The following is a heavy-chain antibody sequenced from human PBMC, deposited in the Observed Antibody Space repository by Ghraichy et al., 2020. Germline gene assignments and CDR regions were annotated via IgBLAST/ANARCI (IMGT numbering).Heavy chain of an antibody. CDR2: FYSSGTT. CDR1: GDSISSRNFY. V-gene: IGHV4-39*01. CDR3: ARRALGEFPFDS. Sequence: SDTLSLTCTVSGDSISSRNFYWGWVRQPPGKGLEWIGSFYSSGTTYYIPSLRSRATISVDTSSNQFSLRLTSVTAADTAVYYCARRALGEFPFDSWGQGTLVTVSS. D-gene: IGHD3-16*01. J-gene: IGHJ4*02.